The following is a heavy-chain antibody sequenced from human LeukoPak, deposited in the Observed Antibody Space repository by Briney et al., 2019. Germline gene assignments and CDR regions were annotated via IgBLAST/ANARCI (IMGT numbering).Heavy chain of an antibody. V-gene: IGHV3-23*01. D-gene: IGHD3-10*01. CDR3: AKGVLMVRGPYYFDY. J-gene: IGHJ4*02. CDR1: GFTFSSYA. CDR2: ISGSGGST. Sequence: GGSLRLSCAASGFTFSSYAMSWVRQAPGKGLEWVSAISGSGGSTYYADSVKGRFTISRDNSKNTLYLQMNSLGAEDTAVYYCAKGVLMVRGPYYFDYWGQGTLVTVSS.